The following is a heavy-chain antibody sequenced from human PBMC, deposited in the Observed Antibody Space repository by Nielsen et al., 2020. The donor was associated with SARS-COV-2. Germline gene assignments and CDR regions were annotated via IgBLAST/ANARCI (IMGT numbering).Heavy chain of an antibody. CDR2: ISSSGSTI. CDR1: GFTFSSYE. D-gene: IGHD3-3*01. J-gene: IGHJ6*02. Sequence: GESLKISCAASGFTFSSYEMNWVRQAPGKGLEWVSYISSSGSTIYYADSVKGRFTISRDNAKNTLYLQMNSLRAEDTAVYYCARDSYYDFWSGYYSYYYYGMDVWGQGTTVTVSS. V-gene: IGHV3-48*03. CDR3: ARDSYYDFWSGYYSYYYYGMDV.